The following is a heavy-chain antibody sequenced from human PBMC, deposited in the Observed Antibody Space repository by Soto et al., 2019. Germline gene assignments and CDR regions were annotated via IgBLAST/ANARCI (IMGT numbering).Heavy chain of an antibody. CDR1: GFTFNSYA. J-gene: IGHJ4*02. CDR2: ISGSGDNT. V-gene: IGHV3-23*01. D-gene: IGHD4-17*01. Sequence: EVQLLESGGGLVQPGGSLRLSCAASGFTFNSYAMSWVRQAPGKGLEWVSSISGSGDNTYYADSVKGRFTISRDNSKNTLYLQMNSLRVEDTAVYYCARVVSGRDYGDSIDNWGQGSLVTVSS. CDR3: ARVVSGRDYGDSIDN.